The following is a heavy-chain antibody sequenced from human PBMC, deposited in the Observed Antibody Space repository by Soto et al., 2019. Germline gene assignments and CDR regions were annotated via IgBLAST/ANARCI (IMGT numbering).Heavy chain of an antibody. CDR1: GYTFTSYG. CDR2: ISAYNGNT. Sequence: ASVKVSCKASGYTFTSYGISWVRQAPGQGLEWMGWISAYNGNTNYAQKLQGRVTMTTDTSTSTAYMELRSLRSDDTAVYYCARVVKCSSTSCYGWLDPWGQGTLVTVSS. CDR3: ARVVKCSSTSCYGWLDP. D-gene: IGHD2-2*01. J-gene: IGHJ5*02. V-gene: IGHV1-18*01.